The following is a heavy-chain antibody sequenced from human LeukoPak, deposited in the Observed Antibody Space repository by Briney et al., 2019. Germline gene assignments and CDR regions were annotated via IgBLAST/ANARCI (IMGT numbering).Heavy chain of an antibody. V-gene: IGHV1-18*01. CDR3: ARDLYSRRMHYYGSGSYFAY. D-gene: IGHD3-10*01. CDR1: GYTFPSYG. CDR2: ISAYNGNT. J-gene: IGHJ4*02. Sequence: ASVKVSCKASGYTFPSYGISWVRQAPGQGLEWMGWISAYNGNTHYAQEVQGGVTMTTDTSTSTAYMDLRSLKSDDTAVYYCARDLYSRRMHYYGSGSYFAYWGQGTLVTVSS.